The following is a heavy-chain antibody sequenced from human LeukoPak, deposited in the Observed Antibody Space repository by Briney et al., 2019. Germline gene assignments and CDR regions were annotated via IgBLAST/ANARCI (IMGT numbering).Heavy chain of an antibody. CDR3: AKDDDSSGSFDY. CDR1: GFTFSTYG. CDR2: IRYDGSHK. V-gene: IGHV3-30*02. J-gene: IGHJ4*02. D-gene: IGHD3-22*01. Sequence: PGGSLRLSCAASGFTFSTYGMHWVRQAPGKGLEWVAFIRYDGSHKYYTDSVKGRFSISRDNSKNTLYLQMNSLRAEDTAVYYCAKDDDSSGSFDYWGQGTLVTVSS.